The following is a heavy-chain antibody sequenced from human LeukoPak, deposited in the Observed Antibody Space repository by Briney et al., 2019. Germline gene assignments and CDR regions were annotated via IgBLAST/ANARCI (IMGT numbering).Heavy chain of an antibody. D-gene: IGHD3-22*01. J-gene: IGHJ2*01. CDR1: GVSISSSSYD. Sequence: PSETLSLTCTVSGVSISSSSYDWGWIRQPPGKGLEWIGSIDYTESTYYNPSLQSRDTISVDTSKNQFSLKLSSVTAADTAVYYCAGSDTIGYSPREWDYWYFDLWGRGTLVTVSS. CDR2: IDYTEST. V-gene: IGHV4-39*07. CDR3: AGSDTIGYSPREWDYWYFDL.